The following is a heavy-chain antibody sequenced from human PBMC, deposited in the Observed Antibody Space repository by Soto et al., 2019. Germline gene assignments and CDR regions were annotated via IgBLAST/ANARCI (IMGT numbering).Heavy chain of an antibody. Sequence: ASVKVSGKASGYTFTGYYMHWLRQAPGQGLEWMGWINPNSGGTNYAQRFQGWVTMTRDTSISTAYMELSRLRSDDTAVYYCAIDRRPRGYSYGYSYWGQGTLVTVSS. J-gene: IGHJ4*02. D-gene: IGHD5-18*01. CDR2: INPNSGGT. CDR1: GYTFTGYY. V-gene: IGHV1-2*04. CDR3: AIDRRPRGYSYGYSY.